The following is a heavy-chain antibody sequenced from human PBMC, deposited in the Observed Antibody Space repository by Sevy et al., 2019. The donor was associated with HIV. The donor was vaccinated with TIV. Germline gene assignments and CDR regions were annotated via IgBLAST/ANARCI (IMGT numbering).Heavy chain of an antibody. V-gene: IGHV1-3*04. CDR2: INTGNGDT. J-gene: IGHJ2*01. D-gene: IGHD5-12*01. Sequence: ASVKVSCKASGYTFTRYGIHWVRQAPGQRLEWMGWINTGNGDTEYSQNFQGRVTLTSEISASTAYMDLSSLRSEDTAVYYCAAGLRIWYFDLWGRGTLVTVSS. CDR3: AAGLRIWYFDL. CDR1: GYTFTRYG.